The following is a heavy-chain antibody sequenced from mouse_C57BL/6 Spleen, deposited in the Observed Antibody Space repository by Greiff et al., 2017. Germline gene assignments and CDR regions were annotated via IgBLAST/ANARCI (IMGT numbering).Heavy chain of an antibody. CDR2: IYPGDGDT. J-gene: IGHJ3*01. CDR1: GYAFSSSW. D-gene: IGHD3-2*02. Sequence: VKVVESGPELVKPGASVKISCKASGYAFSSSWMNWVKQRPGKGLEWIGRIYPGDGDTNYNGKFKGKATLTADKSSSTAYMQLSSLTSEDSAVYFCARSDSSGYSAYWGQGTLVTVSA. V-gene: IGHV1-82*01. CDR3: ARSDSSGYSAY.